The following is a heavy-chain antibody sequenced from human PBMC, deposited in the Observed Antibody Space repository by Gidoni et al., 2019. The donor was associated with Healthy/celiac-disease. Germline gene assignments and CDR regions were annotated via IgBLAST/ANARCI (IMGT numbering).Heavy chain of an antibody. J-gene: IGHJ6*02. CDR2: IYPGDSDT. V-gene: IGHV5-51*01. D-gene: IGHD1-26*01. CDR3: ARGGRWELRGYYYYYGMDV. CDR1: GYSFTSYW. Sequence: EVQLVQSGAEVKKHGESLKISCKGSGYSFTSYWIGWVRQMPGKGLEWMGIIYPGDSDTSYSPSFQGQVTISADKSISTAYLQWSSLKASDTAMYYCARGGRWELRGYYYYYGMDVWGQGTTVTVSS.